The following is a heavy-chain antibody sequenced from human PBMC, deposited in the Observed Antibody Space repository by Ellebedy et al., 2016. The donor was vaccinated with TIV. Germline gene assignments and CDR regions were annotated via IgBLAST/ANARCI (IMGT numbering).Heavy chain of an antibody. J-gene: IGHJ4*02. CDR1: GYTFTGYY. V-gene: IGHV1-2*02. Sequence: AASVKVSCKASGYTFTGYYMHWARQAPGQGLEWMGWINPNSGGTKYAQKFQGRVTMTRDTSISTAYMELSRLRSDDAAVYHCARDPASGYTNGGYYFGFWGQGTLVTVSS. CDR2: INPNSGGT. D-gene: IGHD5-24*01. CDR3: ARDPASGYTNGGYYFGF.